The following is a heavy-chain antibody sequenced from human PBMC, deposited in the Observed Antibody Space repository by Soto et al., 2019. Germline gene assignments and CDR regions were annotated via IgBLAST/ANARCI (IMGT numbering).Heavy chain of an antibody. CDR2: MNPKSGYT. V-gene: IGHV1-8*01. CDR3: ARVMGSVDF. CDR1: GYTFSNDD. J-gene: IGHJ4*01. D-gene: IGHD1-26*01. Sequence: QVQLVQSGAEVKKPGTSVRISCKTSGYTFSNDDINWVRQAAGQGLEWMGWMNPKSGYTGSARNFQGRVTMTRDTSMTTAYMELSSLRSEDTAMYYCARVMGSVDFWGQGTLVTVSS.